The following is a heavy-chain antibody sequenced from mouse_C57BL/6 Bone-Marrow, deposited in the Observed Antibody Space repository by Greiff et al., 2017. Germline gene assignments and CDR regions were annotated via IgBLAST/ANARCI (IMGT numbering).Heavy chain of an antibody. Sequence: VQLKESGPELVKPGASVKIPCKASGYTFTDYNMDWVKQSHGKSLEWIGDINPNNGGTIYNQKFKGKATLTVDKSSSTAYMELRSLTSEDTAVYYCARATVVAPDAMDYWGQGTSVTVSS. CDR2: INPNNGGT. V-gene: IGHV1-18*01. CDR1: GYTFTDYN. J-gene: IGHJ4*01. CDR3: ARATVVAPDAMDY. D-gene: IGHD1-1*01.